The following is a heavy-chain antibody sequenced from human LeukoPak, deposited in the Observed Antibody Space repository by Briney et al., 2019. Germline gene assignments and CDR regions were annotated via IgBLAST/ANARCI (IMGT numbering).Heavy chain of an antibody. D-gene: IGHD5-12*01. V-gene: IGHV3-23*01. Sequence: PGGSLRLSCAASGFTVSSNYMSWVRQAPGKGLEWVSAISGSGGSTYYADSVKGRFTISRDNSKNTLYLQMNSLRAEDTAVYYCTKGGSGYDSDYFDYWGQGTLVTVSS. CDR3: TKGGSGYDSDYFDY. CDR1: GFTVSSNY. CDR2: ISGSGGST. J-gene: IGHJ4*02.